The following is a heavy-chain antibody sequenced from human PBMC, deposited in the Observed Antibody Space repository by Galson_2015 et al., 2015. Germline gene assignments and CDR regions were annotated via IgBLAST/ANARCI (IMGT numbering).Heavy chain of an antibody. J-gene: IGHJ3*02. CDR1: GFTFSSYG. V-gene: IGHV3-33*01. D-gene: IGHD3-10*01. CDR2: IWYDGSNK. Sequence: SLRLSCAASGFTFSSYGMHWVHQAPGKGLEWVAVIWYDGSNKYYADSVKGRFTISRDNSKNTLYLQMNSLRAEDTAVYYCAREGDTYGDAFDIWGQGTMVTVSS. CDR3: AREGDTYGDAFDI.